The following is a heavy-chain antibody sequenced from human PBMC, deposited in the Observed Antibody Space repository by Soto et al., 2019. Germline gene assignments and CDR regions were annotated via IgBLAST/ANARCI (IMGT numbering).Heavy chain of an antibody. Sequence: SETLSLTCSFSGDSVTSHYLTWIRQSPEMGLEWIGYMHYTGFSHYNPSLKSRVTISVDTSKNQFSLKLSSVTAADTAVYYCVRGLDRQQVVFGYYYMDVWGKGTTVTVSS. CDR2: MHYTGFS. V-gene: IGHV4-59*02. D-gene: IGHD6-13*01. J-gene: IGHJ6*03. CDR1: GDSVTSHY. CDR3: VRGLDRQQVVFGYYYMDV.